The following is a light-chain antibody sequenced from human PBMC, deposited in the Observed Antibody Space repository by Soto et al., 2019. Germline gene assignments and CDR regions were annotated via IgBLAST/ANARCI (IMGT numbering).Light chain of an antibody. CDR2: AAS. CDR3: QQSYKILN. CDR1: DNIGSN. Sequence: DIQLTQSPASLPASVGDRVTITCRASDNIGSNLNWYQHQTGTAPKLLIYAASSLQGGVTSRFSGSGYGTQFTLTISGLQTEDFATYYCQQSYKILNFGGGTKV. V-gene: IGKV1-39*01. J-gene: IGKJ4*01.